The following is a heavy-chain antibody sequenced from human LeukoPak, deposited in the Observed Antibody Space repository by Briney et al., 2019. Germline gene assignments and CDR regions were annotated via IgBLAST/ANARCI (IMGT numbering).Heavy chain of an antibody. CDR2: ISSSATNI. D-gene: IGHD1-26*01. CDR3: AKEGSYDALDI. CDR1: GFSFSSYE. J-gene: IGHJ3*02. Sequence: GGSLRLSCAASGFSFSSYEMNWVSLAPGKGLEWVSHISSSATNIYYADSVKGRFTISRDNAKNSLYLQTNSLRAEDTAVYYCAKEGSYDALDIWGQGTMVTVSS. V-gene: IGHV3-48*03.